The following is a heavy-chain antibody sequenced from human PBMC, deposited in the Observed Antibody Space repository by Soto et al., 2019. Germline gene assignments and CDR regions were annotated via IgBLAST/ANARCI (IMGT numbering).Heavy chain of an antibody. CDR1: GGSISSYY. Sequence: PTETLSLTCTVSGGSISSYYWSWIRQPPGKGLEWIGYIYYSGSTNYNPSLKSRVTISVDTSKNQFSLKLSSVTAADTAVYYCARVLGPMTTVGRGGWFDPWGQGTLVTVSS. D-gene: IGHD4-4*01. V-gene: IGHV4-59*01. J-gene: IGHJ5*02. CDR2: IYYSGST. CDR3: ARVLGPMTTVGRGGWFDP.